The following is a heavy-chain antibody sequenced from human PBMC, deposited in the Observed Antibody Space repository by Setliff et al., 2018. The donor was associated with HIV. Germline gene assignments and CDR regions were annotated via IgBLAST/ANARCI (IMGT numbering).Heavy chain of an antibody. V-gene: IGHV3-66*02. CDR1: GFTVSTYY. CDR3: ARPRLYNSALDY. D-gene: IGHD3-10*01. CDR2: IYSDGST. Sequence: GGSLRLSCAASGFTVSTYYMSWVRQAPGKGLEWVSTIYSDGSTYHADSVNGRFTLSRDISENALYLQIDSLRPEDTAVYYCARPRLYNSALDYWGQGTRVTVSS. J-gene: IGHJ4*02.